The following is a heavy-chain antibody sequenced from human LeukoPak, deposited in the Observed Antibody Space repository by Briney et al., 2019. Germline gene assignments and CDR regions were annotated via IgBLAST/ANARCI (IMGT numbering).Heavy chain of an antibody. CDR1: GYSISSGYY. CDR2: IYHSGST. Sequence: PSETLSLTCTVSGYSISSGYYWGWIRQPPGKGLEWIGSIYHSGSTYYNPSLNSRVTLSIDTSRNQFSLKLSSVTAADTAVYYCAREIYGGATSYWGQGTLVTVSS. D-gene: IGHD3-16*01. CDR3: AREIYGGATSY. J-gene: IGHJ4*02. V-gene: IGHV4-38-2*02.